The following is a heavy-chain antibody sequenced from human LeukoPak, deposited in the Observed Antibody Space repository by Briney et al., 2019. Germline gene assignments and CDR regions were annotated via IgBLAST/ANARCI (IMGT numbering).Heavy chain of an antibody. CDR3: ARMYYYASGSSPNWFDP. Sequence: ASVKVSCKASGYTFSSYDINWVRQATGQGLEWMGWMNPKSGDTGYAQKFQGRVTMTRNTSISTAYMELSSLRSEDTAVYYCARMYYYASGSSPNWFDPWGQGTLVTVSS. CDR2: MNPKSGDT. D-gene: IGHD3-10*01. CDR1: GYTFSSYD. J-gene: IGHJ5*02. V-gene: IGHV1-8*02.